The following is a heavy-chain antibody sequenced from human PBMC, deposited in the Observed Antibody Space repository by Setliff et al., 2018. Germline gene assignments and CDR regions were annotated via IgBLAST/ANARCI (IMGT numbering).Heavy chain of an antibody. CDR2: IKCDGSEK. V-gene: IGHV3-7*01. J-gene: IGHJ6*02. Sequence: GGSLRLSCAASGFTFSSSWMHWVCQAPEKGLEWVADIKCDGSEKYYVDSVKGRLTISRDNSKNTLYLQMNSLRAEDTAVYYCAKEVGYCSGGSCYHYYYGMDVWGQGTTVTVSS. D-gene: IGHD2-15*01. CDR3: AKEVGYCSGGSCYHYYYGMDV. CDR1: GFTFSSSW.